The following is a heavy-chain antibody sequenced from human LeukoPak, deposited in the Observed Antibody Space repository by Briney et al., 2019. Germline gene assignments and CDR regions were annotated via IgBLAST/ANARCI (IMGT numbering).Heavy chain of an antibody. D-gene: IGHD5-12*01. CDR1: GYTLTELS. V-gene: IGHV1-24*01. Sequence: ASVKLSCKVSGYTLTELSMHWVRQAHGKGLEWMGGFDPEDGETIYAQKFQGRVTMIEDTSTDTAYMELSSLRSEDTAVYYCATDPDPPAYEFDYWGQGTLVTVSS. J-gene: IGHJ4*02. CDR3: ATDPDPPAYEFDY. CDR2: FDPEDGET.